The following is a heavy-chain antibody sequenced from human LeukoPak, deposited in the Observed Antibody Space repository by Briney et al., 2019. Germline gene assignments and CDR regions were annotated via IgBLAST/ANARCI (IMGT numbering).Heavy chain of an antibody. J-gene: IGHJ4*02. V-gene: IGHV3-21*01. CDR3: LGPMRPAAIFGFDY. CDR1: GLTFSSYA. D-gene: IGHD2-2*01. Sequence: GCSLRLSCAASGLTFSSYAMYLLRQAPGNGLEWFSSIRSSSSYMYYADSLKGRFTSSRDNAKKSLYPQINSLIAEDTAVYYLLGPMRPAAIFGFDYWGQGTLV. CDR2: IRSSSSYM.